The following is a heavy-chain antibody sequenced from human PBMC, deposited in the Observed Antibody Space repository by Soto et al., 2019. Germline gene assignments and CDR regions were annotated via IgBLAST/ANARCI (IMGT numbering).Heavy chain of an antibody. Sequence: EVQLVESGGGLVQPGGSLRLSCAASGFTFSTYWMNWVRQAPGKGLEWVANIKEDGGEAYYVDSVKGRFTISRDNAKNSLYLDMNSLRGEDTAVYYCARDWGAPGRGSALGYYYHFGMDVWGQGTTVTVPS. CDR1: GFTFSTYW. CDR3: ARDWGAPGRGSALGYYYHFGMDV. D-gene: IGHD3-16*01. CDR2: IKEDGGEA. V-gene: IGHV3-7*05. J-gene: IGHJ6*01.